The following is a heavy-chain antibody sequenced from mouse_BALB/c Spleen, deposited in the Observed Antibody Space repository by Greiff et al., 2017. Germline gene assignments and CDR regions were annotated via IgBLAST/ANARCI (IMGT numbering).Heavy chain of an antibody. CDR2: ILPGSGST. Sequence: QVQLQQSGAELMKPGASVKISCKATGYTFSSYWIEWVKQRPGHGLEWIGEILPGSGSTNYNEKFKGKATFTADTSSNTAYMQLSSLTSEDSAVYYCARRNYRYADWGQGTLVTVSA. J-gene: IGHJ3*01. D-gene: IGHD2-14*01. CDR1: GYTFSSYW. V-gene: IGHV1-9*01. CDR3: ARRNYRYAD.